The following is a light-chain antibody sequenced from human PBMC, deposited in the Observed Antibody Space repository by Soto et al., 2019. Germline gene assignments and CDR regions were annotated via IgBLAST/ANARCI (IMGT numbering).Light chain of an antibody. Sequence: QSALTQPASVSGSLGQSITISCTGTSSDVGGYHCVSWYQQYPGKAPKLMIYEVSNRPSGVSNRFSGSKSGHTASLTISGLQAEDEADYYCSSYTSSSTRVFGTGTKLTVL. J-gene: IGLJ1*01. CDR3: SSYTSSSTRV. CDR2: EVS. V-gene: IGLV2-14*01. CDR1: SSDVGGYHC.